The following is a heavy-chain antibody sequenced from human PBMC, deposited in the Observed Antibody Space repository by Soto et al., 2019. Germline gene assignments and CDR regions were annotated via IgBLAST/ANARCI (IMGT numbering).Heavy chain of an antibody. CDR2: IFSNDEK. CDR1: GFSLSNAKMG. D-gene: IGHD2-21*01. Sequence: QVTLKESGPVLVKPTETLTLTCTVSGFSLSNAKMGVSWIRQPPGKALEWLAHIFSNDEKSYRTSLKSRLTICKDTSKSQVVLTMTNMYPVDTATYYCARKGGGATPLHFDSWGQGTLVTVSS. J-gene: IGHJ4*02. CDR3: ARKGGGATPLHFDS. V-gene: IGHV2-26*01.